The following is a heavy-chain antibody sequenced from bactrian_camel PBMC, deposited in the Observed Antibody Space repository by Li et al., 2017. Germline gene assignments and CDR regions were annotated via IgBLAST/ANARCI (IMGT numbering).Heavy chain of an antibody. D-gene: IGHD5*01. CDR2: IYTREGKT. J-gene: IGHJ4*01. V-gene: IGHV3S1*01. Sequence: HVQLVESGGGSAQAGGSLRLSCAASGYPYTSICMGYFRQAPGKEREGVAAIYTREGKTYYADSVKGRFTITRNNAKNTVTLQMNSLTTDDSAVYYCATGSRLWDSGWGQGTQVTVS. CDR1: GYPYTSIC. CDR3: ATGSRLWDSG.